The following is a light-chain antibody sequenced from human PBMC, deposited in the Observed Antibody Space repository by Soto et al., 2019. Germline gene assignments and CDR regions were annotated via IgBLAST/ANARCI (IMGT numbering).Light chain of an antibody. Sequence: DIQMTQSPSTLSASVGDRVTITCRASQSINTWLAWYQQKPGKAPKLLISKASGLERGVPSRFSGSGSGTEFTLIISSLQPDDLATYYCQQYDTYPWTFGQGTKVDI. CDR2: KAS. CDR1: QSINTW. J-gene: IGKJ1*01. CDR3: QQYDTYPWT. V-gene: IGKV1-5*03.